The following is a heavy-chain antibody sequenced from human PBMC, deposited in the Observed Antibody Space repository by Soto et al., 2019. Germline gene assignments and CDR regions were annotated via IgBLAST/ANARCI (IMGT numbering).Heavy chain of an antibody. D-gene: IGHD6-13*01. Sequence: QVQLVQSGAEVQKPGASVKVSCKASGYTFTTYGVHWVRQAPGQRLEWMGWINAGNGNTKYSQKFQGRVTITRDTSASTAYMELSSLRSEDTAVYYCARGVGAAPNVVDYWGQGTLVNVSS. CDR3: ARGVGAAPNVVDY. V-gene: IGHV1-3*01. CDR2: INAGNGNT. J-gene: IGHJ4*02. CDR1: GYTFTTYG.